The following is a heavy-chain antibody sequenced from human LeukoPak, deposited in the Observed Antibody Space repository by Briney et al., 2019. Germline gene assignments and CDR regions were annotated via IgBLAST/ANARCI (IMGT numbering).Heavy chain of an antibody. CDR1: GFTSSSNS. J-gene: IGHJ4*02. V-gene: IGHV3-48*04. D-gene: IGHD1-26*01. CDR2: ISSTGGTI. Sequence: GGSLRLSCAASGFTSSSNSMNWVRQAPGKGLERVSYISSTGGTIYYADSVKGQFTISRDNAKNSLYLRMNSLRAEDTAVYYCARGSGSYHQEFDYWGQGTLVTVSS. CDR3: ARGSGSYHQEFDY.